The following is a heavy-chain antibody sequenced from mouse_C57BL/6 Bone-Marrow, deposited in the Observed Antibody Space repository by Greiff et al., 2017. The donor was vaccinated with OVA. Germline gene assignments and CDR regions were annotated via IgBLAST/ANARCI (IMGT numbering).Heavy chain of an antibody. J-gene: IGHJ1*03. D-gene: IGHD1-1*01. Sequence: QVQLKESGPELVKPGASVKISCKASGYAFSSSWMNWVKQRPGKGLEWIGRIYPGDGDTNYNGKFKGKATLTADKSSSTAYMQLSSLTSEDSAVYFCARDYGSSLLWYFDVWGTGTTVTVSS. V-gene: IGHV1-82*01. CDR2: IYPGDGDT. CDR1: GYAFSSSW. CDR3: ARDYGSSLLWYFDV.